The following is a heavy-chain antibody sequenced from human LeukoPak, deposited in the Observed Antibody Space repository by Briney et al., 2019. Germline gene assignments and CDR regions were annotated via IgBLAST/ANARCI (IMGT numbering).Heavy chain of an antibody. CDR3: AREDRSSWYRH. CDR1: GFTVGNSY. Sequence: GGSLRLSCAASGFTVGNSYMSWVRQAPGKGLEWVSVIYSGDTAYYADSVKGRFTISRDNSKNTLYLQMNSLRAEDTAVYYCAREDRSSWYRHWGQGTLVTVSS. J-gene: IGHJ4*02. V-gene: IGHV3-53*01. CDR2: IYSGDTA. D-gene: IGHD6-13*01.